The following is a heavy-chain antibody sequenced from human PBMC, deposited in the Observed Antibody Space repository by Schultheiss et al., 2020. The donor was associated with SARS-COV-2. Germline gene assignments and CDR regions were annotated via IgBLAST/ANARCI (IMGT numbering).Heavy chain of an antibody. CDR3: ARSHHYDFWSGYLDS. CDR2: IYYSGST. D-gene: IGHD3-3*01. CDR1: GGSITSYY. Sequence: SETLSLTCPVSGGSITSYYWSWIRQPPGKGLEWIGYIYYSGSTNYNPSLKSRVTISVDTSKNQFSLKLSSVTAADTAVYYCARSHHYDFWSGYLDSWGQGTLVTVSS. J-gene: IGHJ4*02. V-gene: IGHV4-59*01.